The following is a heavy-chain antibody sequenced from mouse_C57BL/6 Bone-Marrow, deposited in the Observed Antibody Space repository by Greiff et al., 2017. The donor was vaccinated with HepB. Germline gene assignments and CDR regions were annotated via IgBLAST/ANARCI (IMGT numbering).Heavy chain of an antibody. CDR3: ARELTVLYWYFDV. Sequence: QVQLKESGAELVRPGTSVKVSCKASGYAFTNYLIEWVKQRPGQGLEWIGVINPGSGGTNYNEKFKGKATLTADKSSSTAYMQLSSLTSEDSAVYFCARELTVLYWYFDVWGTGTTVTVSS. CDR2: INPGSGGT. J-gene: IGHJ1*03. D-gene: IGHD4-1*01. CDR1: GYAFTNYL. V-gene: IGHV1-54*01.